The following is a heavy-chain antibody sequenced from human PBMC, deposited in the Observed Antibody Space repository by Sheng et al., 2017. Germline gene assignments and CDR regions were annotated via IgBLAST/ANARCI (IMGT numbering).Heavy chain of an antibody. Sequence: EVQLVESGGGLVKPGESLRLSCASSGFTFESFGMSWVRQAPGKGLEWVSSIGSSSSHISYADSVKGRFTISRDNAKNSLFLQMNSLRAEDTAVYYCARGCGGDCYSGSDYWGQGTLVTVSS. D-gene: IGHD2-21*01. CDR3: ARGCGGDCYSGSDY. V-gene: IGHV3-21*01. CDR1: GFTFESFG. CDR2: IGSSSSHI. J-gene: IGHJ4*02.